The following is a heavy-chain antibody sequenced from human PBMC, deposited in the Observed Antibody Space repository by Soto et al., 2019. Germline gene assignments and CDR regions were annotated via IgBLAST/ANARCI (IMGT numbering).Heavy chain of an antibody. CDR3: AAAHCSGGSCYRVDAFDI. CDR1: GFTFTSSA. V-gene: IGHV1-58*02. D-gene: IGHD2-15*01. CDR2: IVVGSGNT. J-gene: IGHJ3*02. Sequence: SVKVSCKASGFTFTSSAMQWVRQARGQRLEWIGWIVVGSGNTNYAQKFQERVTITRDMSTSTAYMELSSLRSEDTAVYYCAAAHCSGGSCYRVDAFDIWGQGTMVTVSS.